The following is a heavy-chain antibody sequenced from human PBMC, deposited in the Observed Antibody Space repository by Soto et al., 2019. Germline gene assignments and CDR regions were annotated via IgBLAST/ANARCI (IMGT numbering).Heavy chain of an antibody. Sequence: APVKVSCKSSGGTFSSYAISWVRQAPGQGLEWMGGIIPIFGTANYAQKFQGRVTVTADESTNTAYMELSSLRSEDTAVYYCARALVGATLSYYYGMDFWVQGTTVTVSS. CDR2: IIPIFGTA. CDR3: ARALVGATLSYYYGMDF. CDR1: GGTFSSYA. J-gene: IGHJ6*02. D-gene: IGHD1-26*01. V-gene: IGHV1-69*13.